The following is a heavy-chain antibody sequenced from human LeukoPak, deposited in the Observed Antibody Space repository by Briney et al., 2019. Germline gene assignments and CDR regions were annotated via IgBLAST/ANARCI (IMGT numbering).Heavy chain of an antibody. CDR3: AKENYYDSSGYLDY. Sequence: GGSLRLSCAASGFTFSSYAMSWVRQAPGEGLGWVSAISGSGGSTYYADSVKGRFTISRDNSKNTLYLQMNSLRAEDTAVYYCAKENYYDSSGYLDYWGQGTLVTVSS. CDR2: ISGSGGST. D-gene: IGHD3-22*01. J-gene: IGHJ4*02. V-gene: IGHV3-23*01. CDR1: GFTFSSYA.